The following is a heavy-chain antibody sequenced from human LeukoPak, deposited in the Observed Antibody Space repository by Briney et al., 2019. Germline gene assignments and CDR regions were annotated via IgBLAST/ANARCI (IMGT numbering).Heavy chain of an antibody. CDR2: INHSGST. CDR1: GGSFSGYY. V-gene: IGHV4-34*01. J-gene: IGHJ4*02. CDR3: ARGPGSLAIFTIPYDY. Sequence: SETLSLTCAVYGGSFSGYYWSWIRQPPGKGLEWIGEINHSGSTNYNPSLKSRVTISVDTSKNQFSLKLSSVTAADTAVYYCARGPGSLAIFTIPYDYWGQGTLVTVSS. D-gene: IGHD3-3*01.